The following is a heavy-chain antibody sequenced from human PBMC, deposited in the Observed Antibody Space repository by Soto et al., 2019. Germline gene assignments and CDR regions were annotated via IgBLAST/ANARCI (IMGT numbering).Heavy chain of an antibody. CDR1: GGSISSYY. CDR2: TYYSGST. D-gene: IGHD6-6*01. CDR3: ARVGVAAHPNYYYYMDV. V-gene: IGHV4-59*01. J-gene: IGHJ6*03. Sequence: PSETLSLTGTVSGGSISSYYRSCIRQPPGKGLEWIGDTYYSGSTNYTLSPKSRVTISVERSKNQFSLKLSSVTAADTAVYYCARVGVAAHPNYYYYMDVWGKGTTVTVSS.